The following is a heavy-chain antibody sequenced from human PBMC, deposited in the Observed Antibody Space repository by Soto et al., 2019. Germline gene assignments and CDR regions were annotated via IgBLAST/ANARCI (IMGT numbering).Heavy chain of an antibody. CDR3: ARGTYYYDSSGYFYYYYYGMDV. V-gene: IGHV1-69*13. CDR2: IIPIFGTA. Sequence: ASVKVSCKASGGTFSSYAISWVRQAPGQGLEWMGGIIPIFGTANYAQKFQGRVTITADESTSTAYMELSSLRSEDTAVYYRARGTYYYDSSGYFYYYYYGMDVWGQGTTVTVSS. J-gene: IGHJ6*02. D-gene: IGHD3-22*01. CDR1: GGTFSSYA.